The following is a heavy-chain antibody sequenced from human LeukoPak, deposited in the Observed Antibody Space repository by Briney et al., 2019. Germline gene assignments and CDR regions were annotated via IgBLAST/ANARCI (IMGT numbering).Heavy chain of an antibody. CDR3: ARVRRVKSIAASGYYFDY. Sequence: GGSLRLSCAASGFTFSSYSMNWVRQAPGKGLEWVSYISSSSSTIYYADSVKGRFTISRDNAKNSLYLQMNSLRDEDTAACYCARVRRVKSIAASGYYFDYWGQGTLVTVSS. D-gene: IGHD6-6*01. J-gene: IGHJ4*02. V-gene: IGHV3-48*02. CDR1: GFTFSSYS. CDR2: ISSSSSTI.